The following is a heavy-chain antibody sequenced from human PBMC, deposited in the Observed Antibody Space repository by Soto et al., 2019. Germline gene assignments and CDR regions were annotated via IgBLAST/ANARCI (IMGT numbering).Heavy chain of an antibody. CDR3: ARHQASRWDRNFDY. Sequence: SETLSLTCTVSGGSISSSSYFWGWIRQPPGKGLEWIGTIYYSGTTYYNPSLKSRVTISVDTSKNQFSLKLSFVTAADTAVYYCARHQASRWDRNFDYWGQGTLVTVSS. V-gene: IGHV4-39*01. J-gene: IGHJ4*02. D-gene: IGHD6-13*01. CDR1: GGSISSSSYF. CDR2: IYYSGTT.